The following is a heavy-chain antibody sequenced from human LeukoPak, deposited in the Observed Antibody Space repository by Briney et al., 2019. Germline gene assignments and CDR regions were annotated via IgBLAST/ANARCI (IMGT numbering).Heavy chain of an antibody. CDR2: INHSGST. Sequence: SETLSLTCAVYGGSFSGYYWSWIRQPPGKGLEWIGEINHSGSTNYNPSLKSRVTISVDTSKNQFSLKLSSVTAADAAVYYCARATSGGSGRPLVRGYYFDYWGQGTLVTVSS. CDR3: ARATSGGSGRPLVRGYYFDY. V-gene: IGHV4-34*01. CDR1: GGSFSGYY. J-gene: IGHJ4*02. D-gene: IGHD3-10*01.